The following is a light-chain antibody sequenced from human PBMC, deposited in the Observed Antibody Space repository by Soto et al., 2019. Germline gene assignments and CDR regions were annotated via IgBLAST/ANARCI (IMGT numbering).Light chain of an antibody. J-gene: IGLJ2*01. V-gene: IGLV4-69*01. Sequence: QPVLTQSPSASASLGASVKLTCTLSSRHSSYAIAWHQQQPEKGPRYLMKLNSDGRQTKGDGIPDRFSGSSSGTERYLTISSLQSEDEADYYCQTWGTGILVFGGGTKLTVL. CDR1: SRHSSYA. CDR3: QTWGTGILV. CDR2: LNSDGRQ.